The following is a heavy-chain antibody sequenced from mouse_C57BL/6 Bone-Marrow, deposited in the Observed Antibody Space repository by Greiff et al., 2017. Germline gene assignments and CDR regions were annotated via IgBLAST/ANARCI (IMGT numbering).Heavy chain of an antibody. CDR3: ARLDYCGSSYDWYFDV. CDR2: INPNNGGT. CDR1: GYTFTDYY. V-gene: IGHV1-26*01. D-gene: IGHD1-1*01. Sequence: EVQLQQSGPELVKPGASVKISCKASGYTFTDYYMNWVKQSHGKSLEWIGDINPNNGGTGYNQKLKGKATLTVDKSSSTDYMELRGLTSEDSAVYYCARLDYCGSSYDWYFDVWGTGTTVTVSS. J-gene: IGHJ1*03.